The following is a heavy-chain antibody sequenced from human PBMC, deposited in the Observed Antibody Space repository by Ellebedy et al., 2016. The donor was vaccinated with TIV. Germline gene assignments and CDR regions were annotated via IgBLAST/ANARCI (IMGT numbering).Heavy chain of an antibody. J-gene: IGHJ4*02. CDR1: GYNFTSYF. D-gene: IGHD4/OR15-4a*01. Sequence: ASVKVSXXTSGYNFTSYFINWVRQAPGQGLKWMGWITPYNGDTRYAPKFQARITMTTDTSTRTVFMELNNLRSDDTGVYYCAREEGANRLDSWGQGSLVTVSS. V-gene: IGHV1-18*01. CDR3: AREEGANRLDS. CDR2: ITPYNGDT.